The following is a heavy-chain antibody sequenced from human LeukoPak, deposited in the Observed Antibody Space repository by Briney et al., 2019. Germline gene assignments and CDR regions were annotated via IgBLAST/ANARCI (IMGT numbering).Heavy chain of an antibody. CDR3: AKRSAESSGYFNY. CDR1: GFTFIKYS. V-gene: IGHV3-23*01. D-gene: IGHD6-19*01. J-gene: IGHJ4*02. Sequence: PGGSLRLPCAASGFTFIKYSMTWVRQAPGKGLEWVSAITGSGAFTDYADSVKGRFTISRDNSKNTLYLQMNSLRAEDTAVYYCAKRSAESSGYFNYWGQGILVTVSS. CDR2: ITGSGAFT.